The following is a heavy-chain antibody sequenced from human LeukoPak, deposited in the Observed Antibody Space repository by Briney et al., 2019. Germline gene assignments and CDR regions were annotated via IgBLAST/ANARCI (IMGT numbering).Heavy chain of an antibody. D-gene: IGHD3-22*01. CDR2: INTNTGNP. CDR1: GYTFTSYA. CDR3: ARGVRRGDSSGYYLRY. J-gene: IGHJ4*02. V-gene: IGHV7-4-1*02. Sequence: ASVKVSCKASGYTFTSYAMNWVRQAPGQGLEWMGWINTNTGNPTYAQGFTGRFVFSLDTSVSTAYLQISSLKAEDTAVYYCARGVRRGDSSGYYLRYWGQGTLVTVSS.